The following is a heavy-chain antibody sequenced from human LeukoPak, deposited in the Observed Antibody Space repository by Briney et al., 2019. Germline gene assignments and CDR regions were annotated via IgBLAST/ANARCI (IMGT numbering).Heavy chain of an antibody. CDR1: GGSISSGGYY. D-gene: IGHD4-23*01. CDR2: IYYSGST. Sequence: SETLSLTCTVSGGSISSGGYYWSWIRQHPGKGLKWIGYIYYSGSTYYNPSLKSRVTISVDTSKNQFSLKLSSVTAADTAVYYCARDLRTPSARWYYYGMDVWGQGTTVTVSS. CDR3: ARDLRTPSARWYYYGMDV. V-gene: IGHV4-31*03. J-gene: IGHJ6*02.